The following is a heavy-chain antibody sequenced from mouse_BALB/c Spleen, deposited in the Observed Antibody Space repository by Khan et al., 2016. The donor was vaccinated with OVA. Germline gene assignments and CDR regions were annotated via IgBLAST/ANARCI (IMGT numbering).Heavy chain of an antibody. CDR1: GYTFTTAG. V-gene: IGHV9-4*02. D-gene: IGHD2-14*01. CDR2: INTHSGVP. Sequence: QIQLVQSGPELKKPGETVRISCKASGYTFTTAGMQWVQKMPGKGLKWIGWINTHSGVPKYAEDFKGRFAFSLETSASTAYLQISNLKNEDTATYFWARGGAAYYRSDGGAMDCWGQGTSVTVSS. J-gene: IGHJ4*01. CDR3: ARGGAAYYRSDGGAMDC.